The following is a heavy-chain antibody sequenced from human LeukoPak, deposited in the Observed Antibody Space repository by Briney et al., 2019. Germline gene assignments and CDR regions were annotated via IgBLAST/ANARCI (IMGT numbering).Heavy chain of an antibody. CDR3: TTFYYYGSGSYLGY. D-gene: IGHD3-10*01. J-gene: IGHJ4*02. V-gene: IGHV3-15*01. CDR2: IKSKTDGDTT. Sequence: PGGSLRLSCAASGFTFTNAWMTWVRQAPGKGLEWVGRIKSKTDGDTTDYAAPVKGRFTISRDDSKNTLNLQMNSLKTEDTAVYFCTTFYYYGSGSYLGYWGQGTLVTVSS. CDR1: GFTFTNAW.